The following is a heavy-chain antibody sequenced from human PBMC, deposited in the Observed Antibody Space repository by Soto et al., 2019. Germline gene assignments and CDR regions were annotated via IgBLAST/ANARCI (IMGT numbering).Heavy chain of an antibody. CDR1: GFTFSSYC. V-gene: IGHV3-33*01. CDR3: AREREILGDFQH. J-gene: IGHJ1*01. Sequence: PGGSLRLSCAASGFTFSSYCMHWVRQAPGKGLEWVAVIWYDGSNKYYADSVKGRFTISRDNSKNTLYLQMNSLRAEDTAVYYCAREREILGDFQHWGQGTLVTVSS. CDR2: IWYDGSNK.